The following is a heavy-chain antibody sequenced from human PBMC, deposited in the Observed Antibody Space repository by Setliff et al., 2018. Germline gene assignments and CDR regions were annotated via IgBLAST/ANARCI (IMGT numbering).Heavy chain of an antibody. D-gene: IGHD7-27*01. J-gene: IGHJ4*02. CDR2: VYYSGDT. CDR3: ARHRPNLPFDA. CDR1: GGSVASHY. V-gene: IGHV4-39*01. Sequence: SETLSLTCAVSGGSVASHYWDWIRQPPGKGLEWIGRVYYSGDTYYIPSLLSRVTISVDTSKNQFSLKLSSVTAADTSVYFCARHRPNLPFDAWGQGALVTVSS.